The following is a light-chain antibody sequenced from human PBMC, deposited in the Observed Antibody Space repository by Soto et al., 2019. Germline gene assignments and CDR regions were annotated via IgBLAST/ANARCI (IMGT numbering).Light chain of an antibody. J-gene: IGKJ3*01. V-gene: IGKV1-33*01. CDR2: DAS. Sequence: DIQMTQSPSSLSASVGDRVTITCQASQDISNYLNWYQQKPGKAPKLLIYDASNLETGVPSRFSGSGSGTEFTFNISSLQPEDIATYYCQQYDNPLFTFGPGTKVDIK. CDR3: QQYDNPLFT. CDR1: QDISNY.